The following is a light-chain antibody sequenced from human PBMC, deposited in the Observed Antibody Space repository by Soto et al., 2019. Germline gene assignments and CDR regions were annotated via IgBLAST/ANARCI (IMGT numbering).Light chain of an antibody. V-gene: IGLV2-8*01. CDR2: EVT. CDR1: ASDIGRYNY. CDR3: NSYVGSNKCV. J-gene: IGLJ1*01. Sequence: QSALTQPPSASGSPGQSVTISCIRTASDIGRYNYVSWYQHHPGKAPKLIIYEVTKRPSGVPDRFSGSKSGNTAALAVSGLQADDEADYYCNSYVGSNKCVFGTGTQLTVL.